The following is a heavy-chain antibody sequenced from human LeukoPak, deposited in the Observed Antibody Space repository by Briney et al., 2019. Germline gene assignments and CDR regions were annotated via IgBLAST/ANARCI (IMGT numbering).Heavy chain of an antibody. CDR2: IYPGDSDT. CDR3: ARRANGAYGDYAGDS. V-gene: IGHV5-51*01. Sequence: PGESLKISCKGSGYSFTSYWIGWVRQMPGKGLEWMGIIYPGDSDTRYSPSFQGQVTISADKSISTAYLQWSSLKASDTAMYYCARRANGAYGDYAGDSWGQGTLVTVSS. D-gene: IGHD4-17*01. CDR1: GYSFTSYW. J-gene: IGHJ5*01.